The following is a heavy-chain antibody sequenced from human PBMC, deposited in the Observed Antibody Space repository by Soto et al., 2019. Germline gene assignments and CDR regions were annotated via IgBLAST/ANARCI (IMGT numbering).Heavy chain of an antibody. CDR1: GGSISSYY. CDR2: IYYSGST. CDR3: ARLYYDFWSGYYRPRGYYYYYYMDV. V-gene: IGHV4-59*08. D-gene: IGHD3-3*01. Sequence: SETLSLTCTVSGGSISSYYWSWIRQPPGKGLEWIGYIYYSGSTNYNPSLKSRVTISVDTSKNQFSLKLSSVTAADTAVYYCARLYYDFWSGYYRPRGYYYYYYMDVWGKGTTVTVS. J-gene: IGHJ6*03.